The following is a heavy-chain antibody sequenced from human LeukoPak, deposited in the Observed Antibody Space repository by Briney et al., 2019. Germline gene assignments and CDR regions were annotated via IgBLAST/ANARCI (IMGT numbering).Heavy chain of an antibody. J-gene: IGHJ4*02. CDR2: IYHSGAT. CDR3: ARVLKAGGYYYSSNDYYYFDS. D-gene: IGHD3-22*01. Sequence: PSETLSLTCAVSGFSISSTYFWGWIRQTPGKGLERIGNIYHSGATYYNPSHKSRLTISIDTSKNQFSLSLSSVTAADTAVYYCARVLKAGGYYYSSNDYYYFDSWGQGTLVTVSS. V-gene: IGHV4-38-2*01. CDR1: GFSISSTYF.